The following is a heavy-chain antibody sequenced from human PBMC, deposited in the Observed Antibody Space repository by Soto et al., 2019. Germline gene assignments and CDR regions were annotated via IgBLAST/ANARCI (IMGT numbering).Heavy chain of an antibody. CDR1: GGSFSGYY. Sequence: QVQLQQWGAGLLKPSETLSLTCAVYGGSFSGYYWSWIRQPPGKGLEWIGEINHSGSTNYNPSLKSRVTTSVATSKHPFALTLSSVTVEDTAVYCCARAPDGSSANFVYWGQGTLVTVSS. J-gene: IGHJ4*02. CDR3: ARAPDGSSANFVY. D-gene: IGHD6-6*01. V-gene: IGHV4-34*01. CDR2: INHSGST.